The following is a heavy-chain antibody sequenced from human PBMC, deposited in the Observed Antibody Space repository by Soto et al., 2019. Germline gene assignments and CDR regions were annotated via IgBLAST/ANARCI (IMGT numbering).Heavy chain of an antibody. D-gene: IGHD1-26*01. CDR1: GGTFSSYA. V-gene: IGHV1-69*12. Sequence: QVQLVQSGAEVKKPGSSVKVSCKASGGTFSSYAISWVRQAPGQGLEWMGGIIPIFGTANYVQKFQGRVRNTADEAKSTTYMEVSRLASEVTAVYYCARDRSPRPGPDWYFVLWGRGTMVTVSS. CDR3: ARDRSPRPGPDWYFVL. CDR2: IIPIFGTA. J-gene: IGHJ2*01.